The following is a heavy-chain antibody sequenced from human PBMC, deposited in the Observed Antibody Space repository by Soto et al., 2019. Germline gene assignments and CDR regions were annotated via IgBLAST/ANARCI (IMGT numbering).Heavy chain of an antibody. CDR3: ARDSKYYYDSSGYYYWSQDY. CDR1: GGTFSSYA. V-gene: IGHV1-69*13. Sequence: SVKVSCKASGGTFSSYAISWVRQAPGQGREWMGGIIPIFGTANYAQKFQGRVTITADESTSTAYMELSSLRSEDTAVYYCARDSKYYYDSSGYYYWSQDYWGQGTLVTVSS. J-gene: IGHJ4*02. D-gene: IGHD3-22*01. CDR2: IIPIFGTA.